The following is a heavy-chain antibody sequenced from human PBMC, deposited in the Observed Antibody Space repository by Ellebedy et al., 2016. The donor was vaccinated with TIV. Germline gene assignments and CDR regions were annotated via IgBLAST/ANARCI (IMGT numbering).Heavy chain of an antibody. Sequence: SETLSLTCTVSGGSITSGTYYWGWIRQPPGKGLEWIGYIHYSGSTYYNPSLKSRLSMSLDTSKNQFSLKLSSVTAADTAVYYCARDVVPDTTGSYYYGMDVWGHGTTVTVS. CDR2: IHYSGST. CDR3: ARDVVPDTTGSYYYGMDV. J-gene: IGHJ6*02. CDR1: GGSITSGTYY. D-gene: IGHD3-22*01. V-gene: IGHV4-30-4*01.